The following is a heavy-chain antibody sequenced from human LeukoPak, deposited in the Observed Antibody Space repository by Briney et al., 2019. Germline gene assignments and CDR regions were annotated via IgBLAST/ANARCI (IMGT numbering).Heavy chain of an antibody. CDR1: GYTFTSYG. J-gene: IGHJ4*02. D-gene: IGHD3-10*01. CDR3: ARDTYYYGSGSRYFFHY. CDR2: ISVHNGNT. V-gene: IGHV1-18*01. Sequence: GASVKVSCKASGYTFTSYGISWVRQAPGQGLEWMGWISVHNGNTSYAQKLQDRVTMTTDTSTSTAYMELRSLRSDDTAMYYCARDTYYYGSGSRYFFHYWGQGTLVTVSS.